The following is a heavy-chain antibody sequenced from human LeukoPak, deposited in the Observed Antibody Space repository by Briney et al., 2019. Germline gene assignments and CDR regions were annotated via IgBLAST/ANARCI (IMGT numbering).Heavy chain of an antibody. J-gene: IGHJ4*02. V-gene: IGHV4-59*05. D-gene: IGHD6-19*01. CDR1: GGSTSSYH. Sequence: SETLSLTCTVSGGSTSSYHWSWIRQPPGKGLEWIGSIYYSGSTYYNPSLKSRVTISVDTSKNQFSLKLSSVTAADTAVYYCARLNSGWYAGDWGQGTLVTVSS. CDR3: ARLNSGWYAGD. CDR2: IYYSGST.